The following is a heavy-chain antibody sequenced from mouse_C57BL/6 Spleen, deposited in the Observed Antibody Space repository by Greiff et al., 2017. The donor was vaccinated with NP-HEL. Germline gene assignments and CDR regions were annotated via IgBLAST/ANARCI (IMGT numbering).Heavy chain of an antibody. Sequence: VQLKQSGPGLVKPSQSLSLTCSVTGYSITSGYYWNWIRQFPGNKLEWMGYISYDGSNNYNPTFKNRISFTRDPSKNQFFLKLNSVTTEDTATYYCARDGYVYYVFAYWGQGTLVTVSS. V-gene: IGHV3-6*01. CDR3: ARDGYVYYVFAY. D-gene: IGHD2-3*01. CDR1: GYSITSGYY. J-gene: IGHJ3*01. CDR2: ISYDGSN.